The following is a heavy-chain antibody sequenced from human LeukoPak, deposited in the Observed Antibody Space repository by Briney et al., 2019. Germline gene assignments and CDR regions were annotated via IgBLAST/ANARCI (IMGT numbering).Heavy chain of an antibody. Sequence: SETLSLTCTVSGGSISSYYWSWIRQPPGKGLEWIAYISDIGSINYNPSLKSRVTISLDTSKNQFSLKLSSVTAADTAVYYCAKLWGSGSYSLYYFDYWGQGTLVTVSS. D-gene: IGHD3-10*01. V-gene: IGHV4-59*01. CDR2: ISDIGSI. CDR3: AKLWGSGSYSLYYFDY. J-gene: IGHJ4*02. CDR1: GGSISSYY.